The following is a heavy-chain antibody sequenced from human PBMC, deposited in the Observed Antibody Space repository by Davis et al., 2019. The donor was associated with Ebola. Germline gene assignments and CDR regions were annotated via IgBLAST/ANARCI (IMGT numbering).Heavy chain of an antibody. CDR1: SGSISSGFHY. Sequence: PSETLSLTCTVSSGSISSGFHYWTWIRQSPGKGREWIGHFFYSGSTTYNPSLRSRVTISLDTSKNQFSLDLTSVTAADTAVYYCARETPGLWYFDVWGRGTLVTVSS. CDR2: FFYSGST. V-gene: IGHV4-61*01. CDR3: ARETPGLWYFDV. D-gene: IGHD3-10*01. J-gene: IGHJ2*01.